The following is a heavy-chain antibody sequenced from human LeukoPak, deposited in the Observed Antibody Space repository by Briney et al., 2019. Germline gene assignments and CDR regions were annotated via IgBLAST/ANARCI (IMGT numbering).Heavy chain of an antibody. CDR1: GFTFSSYA. CDR3: AKDPMFGGLGYFDY. J-gene: IGHJ4*02. V-gene: IGHV3-23*01. D-gene: IGHD3-10*02. Sequence: GGSLTLSCAASGFTFSSYAMSWVRQAPGKGLEWVSAISGSGGSTYYADSVKGRFTISRDNSKNTLYLQMNGLRAEDTAVYYCAKDPMFGGLGYFDYWGQGTLVTVSS. CDR2: ISGSGGST.